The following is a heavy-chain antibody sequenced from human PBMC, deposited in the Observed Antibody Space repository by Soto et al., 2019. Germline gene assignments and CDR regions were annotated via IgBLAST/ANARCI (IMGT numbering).Heavy chain of an antibody. CDR1: GYSFTRYW. Sequence: GESLKISCEGSGYSFTRYWIGWVRRMPGKGLECMGIINPGDSDTRYSPSFQGQVTISADKSISTAYLQWNSLEASDTAMYYCARLGVTTPESTASYYTIDVWGQGTTVTVSS. J-gene: IGHJ6*02. V-gene: IGHV5-51*01. D-gene: IGHD2-21*02. CDR3: ARLGVTTPESTASYYTIDV. CDR2: INPGDSDT.